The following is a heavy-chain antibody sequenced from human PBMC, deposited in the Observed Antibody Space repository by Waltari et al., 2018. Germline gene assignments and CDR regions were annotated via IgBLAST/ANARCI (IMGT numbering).Heavy chain of an antibody. J-gene: IGHJ3*02. Sequence: QVQLVQSGAEVKKPGASVKGSCKASGYTFTSYDINRVRQATGQGLEWMGWMNPNSGNTGYAQKFQGRVTITRNTSISTAYMELSSLRSEDTAVYYCARGNHVEYSSSFDAFDIWGQGTMVTVSS. CDR3: ARGNHVEYSSSFDAFDI. V-gene: IGHV1-8*03. D-gene: IGHD6-6*01. CDR1: GYTFTSYD. CDR2: MNPNSGNT.